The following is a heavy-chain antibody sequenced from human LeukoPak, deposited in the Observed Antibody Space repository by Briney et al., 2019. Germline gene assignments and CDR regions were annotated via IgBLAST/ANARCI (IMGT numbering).Heavy chain of an antibody. CDR3: ARRRRAIGPSDY. V-gene: IGHV4-34*01. CDR1: GGSFSGYY. Sequence: SETLSLTCAVYGGSFSGYYWSWIRQPPGKGLEWIGEINHSGSTNYNPSLKSRVTISVDTYKNQFSLKLSSVTAADTAVYYCARRRRAIGPSDYWGQGTLVTVSS. J-gene: IGHJ4*02. D-gene: IGHD3-22*01. CDR2: INHSGST.